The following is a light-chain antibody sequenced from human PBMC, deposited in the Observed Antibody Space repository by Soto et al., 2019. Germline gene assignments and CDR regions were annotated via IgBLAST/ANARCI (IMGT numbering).Light chain of an antibody. CDR1: SSDIGAYNY. CDR3: TSWTTSTTMI. Sequence: QSALTQPASVSGSPGQSITISCTGTSSDIGAYNYVSWYQQHPGKAPKFMLYDVNNRPSGVSNRFSGSKSGNTASLTISGLQAEDEADYYCTSWTTSTTMIFGGGTKVTVL. J-gene: IGLJ2*01. CDR2: DVN. V-gene: IGLV2-14*03.